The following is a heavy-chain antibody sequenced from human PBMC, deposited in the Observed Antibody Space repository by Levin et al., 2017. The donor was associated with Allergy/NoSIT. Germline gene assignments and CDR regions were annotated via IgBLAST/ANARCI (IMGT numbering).Heavy chain of an antibody. V-gene: IGHV4-59*08. CDR1: GGSIRDYY. CDR2: IKYSGST. D-gene: IGHD3/OR15-3a*01. CDR3: ARRVVGTGFGMTNWLDP. Sequence: SETLSLTCTVAGGSIRDYYFYWIRQPPGKGLECIGYIKYSGSTDQNPSFGGRVTLSVDTSRNQLSLKLSSVTAADTAVYYCARRVVGTGFGMTNWLDPWGQGALVTVSS. J-gene: IGHJ5*02.